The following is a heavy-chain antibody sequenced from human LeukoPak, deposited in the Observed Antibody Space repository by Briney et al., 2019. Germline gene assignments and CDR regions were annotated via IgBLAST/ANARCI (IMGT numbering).Heavy chain of an antibody. V-gene: IGHV4-59*08. Sequence: PSETLSLTCTVSGGSISSYYWSWIRQPPGKGLEWIGYIYYSGSTNYNPSLKSRVTISVDTSKNQFSLKLNSVTAADTAVYYCARGYGSGNYDYWGQGTLVTVSS. CDR3: ARGYGSGNYDY. CDR2: IYYSGST. D-gene: IGHD3-10*01. CDR1: GGSISSYY. J-gene: IGHJ4*02.